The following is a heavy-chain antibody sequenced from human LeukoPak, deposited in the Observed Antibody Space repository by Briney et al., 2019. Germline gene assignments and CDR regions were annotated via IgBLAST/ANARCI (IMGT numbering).Heavy chain of an antibody. Sequence: GGSLRLSCAASGFTFISYDMHWVRQPTGKGLEWVSGIDTAGGTYYAGSVKGRFTISRENAKNSLSLQMNSLRAGDTAVYYCARRRYGLGSYSDAFDIWAKGQWSPSLQ. CDR2: IDTAGGT. CDR1: GFTFISYD. D-gene: IGHD3-10*01. J-gene: IGHJ3*02. V-gene: IGHV3-13*04. CDR3: ARRRYGLGSYSDAFDI.